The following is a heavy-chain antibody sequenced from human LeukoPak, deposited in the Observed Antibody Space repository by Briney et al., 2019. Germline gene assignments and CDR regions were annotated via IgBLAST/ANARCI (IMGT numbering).Heavy chain of an antibody. V-gene: IGHV4-59*08. CDR1: GGSISSYY. D-gene: IGHD4-11*01. J-gene: IGHJ4*02. Sequence: SETLSLTCTVSGGSISSYYWSWIRQSPGKGLEWIGYIYNSGSTNYNPSLKSRVTISVDTSKNQFSLNLSSVTAADTAVYYCGRHAPYSNYDCWGQGTLVTVSS. CDR2: IYNSGST. CDR3: GRHAPYSNYDC.